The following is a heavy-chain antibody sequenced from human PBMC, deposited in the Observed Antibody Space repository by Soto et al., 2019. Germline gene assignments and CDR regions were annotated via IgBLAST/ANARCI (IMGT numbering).Heavy chain of an antibody. J-gene: IGHJ6*02. CDR1: GGTFSSYA. D-gene: IGHD3-10*01. Sequence: SVKVSCKASGGTFSSYAISWVRQAPRQGLEWMGGIIPIFGTANYAQKFQGRVTITADESTSTAYMELSSLRSEDTAVYYCAREAGVRGVITYYYYYGMDVWGQGTTVTVSS. V-gene: IGHV1-69*13. CDR3: AREAGVRGVITYYYYYGMDV. CDR2: IIPIFGTA.